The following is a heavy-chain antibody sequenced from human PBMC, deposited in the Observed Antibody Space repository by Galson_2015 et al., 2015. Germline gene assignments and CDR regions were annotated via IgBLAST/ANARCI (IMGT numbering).Heavy chain of an antibody. Sequence: SLRLSCAASGFTFSSYAMHWVRQAPGKGLEWVAVISYDGSNKYYADSVKGRFTISRDNSKNTLYLQMNSLRAEDTAVYYCARELTTVTYYYYGMDVWGQGTTVTVSS. CDR1: GFTFSSYA. J-gene: IGHJ6*02. V-gene: IGHV3-30-3*01. D-gene: IGHD4-17*01. CDR3: ARELTTVTYYYYGMDV. CDR2: ISYDGSNK.